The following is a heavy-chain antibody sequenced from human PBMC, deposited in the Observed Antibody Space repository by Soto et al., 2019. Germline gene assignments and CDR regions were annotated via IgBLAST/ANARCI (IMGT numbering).Heavy chain of an antibody. D-gene: IGHD3-9*01. Sequence: ASVKVSCKASGGTFSSYTISWVRQAPGQGLEWMGRIIPILGIANYAQKFQGRVTITADKSTSTAYMELSSLRSEDTAVYYCARATTAHYDILTGPHGYWGQGTLVTVSS. CDR2: IIPILGIA. J-gene: IGHJ4*02. V-gene: IGHV1-69*02. CDR1: GGTFSSYT. CDR3: ARATTAHYDILTGPHGY.